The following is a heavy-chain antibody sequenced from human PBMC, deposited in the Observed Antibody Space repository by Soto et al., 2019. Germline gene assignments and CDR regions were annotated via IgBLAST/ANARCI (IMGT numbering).Heavy chain of an antibody. Sequence: ASVKVSCKASGYTFTSYGISWVRQAPGQGLEWMGWISAYNGNTNYAQKLQGRVTMTTDTSTSTVYMELSSLRSEDTAVYYCARDSGGYTIFGVVTPRDYMDVWGKGTTVTVSS. CDR1: GYTFTSYG. CDR3: ARDSGGYTIFGVVTPRDYMDV. J-gene: IGHJ6*03. CDR2: ISAYNGNT. D-gene: IGHD3-3*01. V-gene: IGHV1-18*01.